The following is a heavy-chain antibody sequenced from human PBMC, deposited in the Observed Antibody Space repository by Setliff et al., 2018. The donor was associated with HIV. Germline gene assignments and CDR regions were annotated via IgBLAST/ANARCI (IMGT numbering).Heavy chain of an antibody. J-gene: IGHJ6*02. Sequence: GGSLRLSCTASSSTLRDHYITWIRQAPGKGLEWVSYINVDGSATFYADSVKGRFTISRDNTKNSVDLQMNSLRADDTAVYYCAKESQRNCNGGFCPHHYAMDVWGPGTTVTVSS. D-gene: IGHD2-15*01. CDR1: SSTLRDHY. CDR3: AKESQRNCNGGFCPHHYAMDV. CDR2: INVDGSAT. V-gene: IGHV3-11*01.